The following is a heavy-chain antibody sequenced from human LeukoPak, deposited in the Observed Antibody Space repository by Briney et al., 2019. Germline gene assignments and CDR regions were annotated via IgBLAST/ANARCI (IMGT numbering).Heavy chain of an antibody. V-gene: IGHV3-7*05. D-gene: IGHD5-12*01. Sequence: GGSLRLSCAASGFTFSNAWMAWVRQAPGKGLEWVAHIKEDGSDKKYVDSVMGRFTISRDNPKNSLYLQMNSLRAEDTAVYYCARDIGYHTFDYWGQGGLVTVSS. J-gene: IGHJ4*02. CDR1: GFTFSNAW. CDR2: IKEDGSDK. CDR3: ARDIGYHTFDY.